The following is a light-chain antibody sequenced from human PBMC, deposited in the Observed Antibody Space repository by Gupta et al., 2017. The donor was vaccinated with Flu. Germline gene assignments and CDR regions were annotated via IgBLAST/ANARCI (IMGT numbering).Light chain of an antibody. CDR2: EVT. V-gene: IGLV2-8*01. CDR3: SSQTGSDTFV. Sequence: HSALTPPHTASGSPGQSITIPCPGTSSDIGADKYVSWHQQHARKAPQLIIYEVTTRPSGVPARFSGSKSGNTASLTVSGLKAEEEGDYYCSSQTGSDTFVFGTGTAVTVL. J-gene: IGLJ1*01. CDR1: SSDIGADKY.